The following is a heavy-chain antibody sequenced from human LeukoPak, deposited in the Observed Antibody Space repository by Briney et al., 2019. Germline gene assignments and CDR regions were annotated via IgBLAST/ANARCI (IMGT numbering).Heavy chain of an antibody. CDR1: GYSFTSYW. J-gene: IGHJ5*02. CDR2: IYPGDSDT. CDR3: AIRGYYYDSSGSDGFDP. Sequence: GESLKISCKGSGYSFTSYWIGWVRQMPGKGLEWVGIIYPGDSDTRYSPSFQGQVTISADKSISTAYLQWSSLKASGTAMYYCAIRGYYYDSSGSDGFDPWGQGTLVTVSS. V-gene: IGHV5-51*01. D-gene: IGHD3-22*01.